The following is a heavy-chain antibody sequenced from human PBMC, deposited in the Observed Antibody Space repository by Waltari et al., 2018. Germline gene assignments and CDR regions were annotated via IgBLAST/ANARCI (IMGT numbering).Heavy chain of an antibody. D-gene: IGHD6-13*01. CDR1: GGSFSGYS. J-gene: IGHJ6*03. CDR3: ARGVRSIAAAGRYYYYYMDV. Sequence: QVQLQQWGAGLLKPSETLSLTCAVYGGSFSGYSWSWIRQPPGKGLEWIGEINHSGSTNYNPSLKSRVTISVDTSKNQFSLKLSSVTAADTAVYYCARGVRSIAAAGRYYYYYMDVWGKGTTVTVSS. CDR2: INHSGST. V-gene: IGHV4-34*01.